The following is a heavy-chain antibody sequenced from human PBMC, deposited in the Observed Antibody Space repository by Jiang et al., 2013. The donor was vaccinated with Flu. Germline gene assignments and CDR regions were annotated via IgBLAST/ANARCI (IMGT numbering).Heavy chain of an antibody. CDR3: ARAGYCSDGTCYSRFDP. J-gene: IGHJ5*02. CDR1: GYTFTTYP. V-gene: IGHV7-4-1*01. CDR2: INTNTGSP. D-gene: IGHD2-15*01. Sequence: QSGSELKKPGASVTISCRASGYTFTTYPMNWVRQAPGRGLEWIGWINTNTGSPSYAPGFAGRFVFSVDASANTAYLQIATLQTDDTATYFCARAGYCSDGTCYSRFDPWGQGTLVTVSS.